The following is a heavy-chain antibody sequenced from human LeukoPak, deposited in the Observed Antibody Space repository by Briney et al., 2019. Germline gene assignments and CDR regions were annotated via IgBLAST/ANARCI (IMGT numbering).Heavy chain of an antibody. CDR2: IYHSGST. J-gene: IGHJ4*02. V-gene: IGHV4-4*02. CDR1: GFTFSSYW. Sequence: GSLRLSCAASGFTFSSYWMHWVRQPPGKGLEWIGEIYHSGSTNYNPSLKSRLTIFVDNSNNQYSLRLSSVTVADTAVYYCASARWDYWGQGILVTVSS. D-gene: IGHD4-23*01. CDR3: ASARWDY.